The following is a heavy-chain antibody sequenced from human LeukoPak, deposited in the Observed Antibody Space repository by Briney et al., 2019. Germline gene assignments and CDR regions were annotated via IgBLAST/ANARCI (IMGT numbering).Heavy chain of an antibody. CDR1: GGSFSGYY. CDR2: INHSGST. V-gene: IGHV4-34*01. Sequence: PSETLSLTCAVYGGSFSGYYWSWIRQPPGKGLEWIGEINHSGSTNYNPSLKSRVTISVDTSKNQFSLKLSSVTAADTAVYYCARARGGWELLVRSGAWFDPWGQGTLVTVSS. D-gene: IGHD1-26*01. CDR3: ARARGGWELLVRSGAWFDP. J-gene: IGHJ5*02.